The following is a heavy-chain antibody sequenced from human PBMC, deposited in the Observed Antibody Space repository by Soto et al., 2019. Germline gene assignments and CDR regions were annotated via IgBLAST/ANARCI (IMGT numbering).Heavy chain of an antibody. CDR3: AREYGGSRVFDY. Sequence: QVQLVQSGAEVNKPGASVKVSCKTSGYTFTNFFIHWVRQAPGQGLEWMGIINPSADTTNYAQKFRGRVTVHRAXSTSTVYMELRSLRSEDTAVYFCAREYGGSRVFDYWGQGTLVTVSS. D-gene: IGHD1-26*01. J-gene: IGHJ4*02. CDR1: GYTFTNFF. CDR2: INPSADTT. V-gene: IGHV1-46*01.